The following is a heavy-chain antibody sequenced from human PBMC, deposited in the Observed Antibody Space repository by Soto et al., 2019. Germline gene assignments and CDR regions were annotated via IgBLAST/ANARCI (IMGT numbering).Heavy chain of an antibody. CDR2: IYDSGST. J-gene: IGHJ4*02. V-gene: IGHV4-59*01. CDR1: GASISGNY. CDR3: ARYRRGAGWYYLDY. Sequence: QVQLQESGPGLVKPSETLSLSCTVSGASISGNYWSWIRQPPGKGLEWIGYIYDSGSTNYSPSLQCPFTMSVDRSKNQFSLALTSVTATDTAVYFCARYRRGAGWYYLDYWGQGILVTVSA. D-gene: IGHD6-19*01.